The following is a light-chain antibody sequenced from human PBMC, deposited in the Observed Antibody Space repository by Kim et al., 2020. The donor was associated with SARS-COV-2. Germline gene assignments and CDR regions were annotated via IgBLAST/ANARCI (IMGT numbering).Light chain of an antibody. CDR3: QQYGSLPPYT. V-gene: IGKV3-20*01. J-gene: IGKJ2*01. CDR1: QSVYKGY. CDR2: QTS. Sequence: SPGERATLPCRASQSVYKGYLAWYQQRPGQTPRLLLYQTSNRATGIPDRFSGSGSGTDFTLTISRLEPEDFAVYYCQQYGSLPPYTFGQGTKLEI.